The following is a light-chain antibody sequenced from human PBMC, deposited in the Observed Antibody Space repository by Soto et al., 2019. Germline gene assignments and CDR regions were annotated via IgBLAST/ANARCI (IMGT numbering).Light chain of an antibody. V-gene: IGKV1-5*03. J-gene: IGKJ2*01. CDR2: KAS. Sequence: DIQMTQSPSTLSASVGDRVTITCRASQSISAWLAWYQQKPGKAPKLLIYKASSLESGVPSRFSDSGSGTEFTLTISSLQPDDFATYYCQQYDSYSYTFGQGTKVDIK. CDR3: QQYDSYSYT. CDR1: QSISAW.